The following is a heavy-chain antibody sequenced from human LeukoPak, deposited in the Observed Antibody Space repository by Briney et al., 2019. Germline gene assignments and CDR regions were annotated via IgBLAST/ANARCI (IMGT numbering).Heavy chain of an antibody. Sequence: GGSLRLSCAASGFTFSDYAMSWVRQAPGKGLEWASIMSVGGGTTSYADSARGRFTISTDNSNNTLFPQMNSVRAEDTAVYYCAKHGCTGTRCYINYWGQGTLVTV. D-gene: IGHD2-2*02. V-gene: IGHV3-23*01. J-gene: IGHJ4*02. CDR2: MSVGGGTT. CDR1: GFTFSDYA. CDR3: AKHGCTGTRCYINY.